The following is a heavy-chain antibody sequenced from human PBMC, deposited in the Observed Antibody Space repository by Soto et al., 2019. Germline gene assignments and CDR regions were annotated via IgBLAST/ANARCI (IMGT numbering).Heavy chain of an antibody. J-gene: IGHJ4*02. CDR3: ARDNGYSYGYTIDN. CDR1: DGSISSYY. CDR2: IYYSGST. V-gene: IGHV4-59*01. Sequence: SETLSLTCTVSDGSISSYYWSWIRQPPGKGLEWIGYIYYSGSTNYNPSLKSRVTISVDTSKNQFSLKLSSVTAAGTAVYYCARDNGYSYGYTIDNWGQGTLVNVSS. D-gene: IGHD5-18*01.